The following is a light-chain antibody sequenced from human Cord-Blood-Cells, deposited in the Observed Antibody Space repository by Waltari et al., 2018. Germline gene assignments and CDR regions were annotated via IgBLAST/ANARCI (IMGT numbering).Light chain of an antibody. CDR1: QSISSY. V-gene: IGKV1-39*01. CDR3: QQSYSTWT. J-gene: IGKJ1*01. CDR2: AAS. Sequence: DRVTITCRASQSISSYLNWYQQKPGKAPKLLIYAASSLQSGVPSRFSVSGSGTDFTLTISSLQPEDFATYYCQQSYSTWTFGQGTKVEIK.